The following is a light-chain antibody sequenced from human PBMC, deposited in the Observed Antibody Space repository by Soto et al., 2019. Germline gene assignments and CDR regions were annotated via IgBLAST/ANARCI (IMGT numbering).Light chain of an antibody. J-gene: IGLJ1*01. Sequence: QSALTQTASVSGSTGQSITISCTGTSSDVGGYNYVSWYQQHPGKAPKLMIYDVSNRPSGVSNRFSGSKSGNTASLTISGLQAEDEADYYCSSYTSSSTLDVFGTGT. CDR2: DVS. V-gene: IGLV2-14*01. CDR1: SSDVGGYNY. CDR3: SSYTSSSTLDV.